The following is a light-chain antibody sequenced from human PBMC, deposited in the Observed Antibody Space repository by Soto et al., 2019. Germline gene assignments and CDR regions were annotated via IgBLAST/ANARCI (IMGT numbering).Light chain of an antibody. CDR3: QVWDSSTAGV. CDR1: NIRNKN. V-gene: IGLV3-9*01. J-gene: IGLJ1*01. CDR2: RDS. Sequence: SYELTQPLSVSVALGQTARISCGGNNIRNKNVHWYQQKPGQAPVPVVYRDSNRPSGIPERFSGSNSGNTATLTISRAQAGDEADYYCQVWDSSTAGVFGTGTKLTVL.